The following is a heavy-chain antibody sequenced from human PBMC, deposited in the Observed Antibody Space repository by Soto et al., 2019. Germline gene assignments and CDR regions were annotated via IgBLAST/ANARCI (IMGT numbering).Heavy chain of an antibody. CDR1: GYTFTGYY. CDR3: ARSWGQLVQGIWFDP. Sequence: QVQLVQSGAEVKKPRASVKVSCKASGYTFTGYYMHWVRQAPGQGLEWMGWINPNSGGTNYAQKFQGWVTMTRDTSISTAYMELSRLRSDDTAVYYCARSWGQLVQGIWFDPWGQGTLVTVSS. V-gene: IGHV1-2*04. CDR2: INPNSGGT. J-gene: IGHJ5*02. D-gene: IGHD6-6*01.